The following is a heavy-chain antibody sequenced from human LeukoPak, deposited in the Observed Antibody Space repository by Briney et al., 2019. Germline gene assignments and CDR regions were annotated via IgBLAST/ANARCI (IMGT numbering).Heavy chain of an antibody. Sequence: PGGSLRLSCAASGFTFSSYAMNWVRQAPGKGLEWVAVISYDGSNKYYADSVKGRFTISRDNSKNTLYLQMNSLRAEDTAVYYCARGPYYYDSSGYQQFDPWGQGTLVTVSS. CDR3: ARGPYYYDSSGYQQFDP. V-gene: IGHV3-30-3*01. D-gene: IGHD3-22*01. CDR1: GFTFSSYA. J-gene: IGHJ5*02. CDR2: ISYDGSNK.